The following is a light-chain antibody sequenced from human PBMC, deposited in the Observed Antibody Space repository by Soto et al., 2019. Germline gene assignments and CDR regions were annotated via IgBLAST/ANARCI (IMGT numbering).Light chain of an antibody. CDR1: QNIGDS. V-gene: IGKV1-39*01. Sequence: DIQITQSPSSLSASVGDRVTITCRASQNIGDSLNWYQQKPGKAPKLLIYTTSSLQSGVPSRFSGSGSGTDFTLTVSSLQPEDFASYYCQHSWTFGQGTKLEI. J-gene: IGKJ2*01. CDR2: TTS. CDR3: QHSWT.